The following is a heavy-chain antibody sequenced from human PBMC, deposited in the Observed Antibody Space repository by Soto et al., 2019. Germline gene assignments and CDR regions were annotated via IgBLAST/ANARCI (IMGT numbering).Heavy chain of an antibody. CDR2: IKGDASSV. D-gene: IGHD3-10*01. Sequence: GGSLRLSCEASGFTFSSYWMHWVRQAPGKGLVWISRIKGDASSVNYAASVKGRFTISRDNAKNTLYLQMNSLSAEDTALYYCARGASGRFYFDYWGQGTLVTVSS. J-gene: IGHJ4*02. V-gene: IGHV3-74*01. CDR3: ARGASGRFYFDY. CDR1: GFTFSSYW.